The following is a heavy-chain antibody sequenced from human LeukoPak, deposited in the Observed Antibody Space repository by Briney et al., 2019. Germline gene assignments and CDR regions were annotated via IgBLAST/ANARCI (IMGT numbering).Heavy chain of an antibody. CDR3: VTESRYCSGGTCYLIGDY. V-gene: IGHV1-2*02. CDR1: GYTFTAYY. CDR2: VNPNSGDT. Sequence: ASVKVSCTASGYTFTAYYMHWVRQAPGQGLELMGWVNPNSGDTNYAQKFQGRVTMTRDTSISTAYMDLSSLRSDYTAVYYCVTESRYCSGGTCYLIGDYWGQGTLVTVSS. D-gene: IGHD2-15*01. J-gene: IGHJ4*02.